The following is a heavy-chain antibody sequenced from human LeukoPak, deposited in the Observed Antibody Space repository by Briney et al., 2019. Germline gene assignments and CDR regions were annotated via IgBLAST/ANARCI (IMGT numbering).Heavy chain of an antibody. D-gene: IGHD6-13*01. CDR3: TRDTPGIAASVSGG. CDR2: IYSGGNT. CDR1: GFSVSHNY. V-gene: IGHV3-53*01. Sequence: RTGGSLRLSCTASGFSVSHNYMNWVRQAPGKGLEWVAPIYSGGNTHYADSVKGRFTISRDNSKNTLYLQMSSLRVEDTAVYYCTRDTPGIAASVSGGWGQGTLVTVSS. J-gene: IGHJ4*02.